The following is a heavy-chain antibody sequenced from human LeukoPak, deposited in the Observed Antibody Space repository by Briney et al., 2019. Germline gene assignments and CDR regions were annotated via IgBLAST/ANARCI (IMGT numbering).Heavy chain of an antibody. CDR3: ARVENGDYMDY. V-gene: IGHV4-61*02. CDR1: GGSISSGSYY. D-gene: IGHD4-17*01. CDR2: IYTSGST. J-gene: IGHJ4*02. Sequence: TLSLTCTVSGGSISSGSYYWSWIRQPAGKGLEWIGRIYTSGSTNYNPSLKSRVTISVDTSKNQFSLKLSSVTAADTAVYYCARVENGDYMDYWGQGTLVTVSS.